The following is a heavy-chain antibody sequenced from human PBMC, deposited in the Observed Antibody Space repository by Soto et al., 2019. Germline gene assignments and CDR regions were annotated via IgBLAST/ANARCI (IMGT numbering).Heavy chain of an antibody. CDR3: AKPPPYYYDSSGYFYYFDY. Sequence: QPGGSLRLSCAASGFTFSSYAMSWVRQAPGKGLEWVSAISGSGGSTYYADSVKGRFTISRDNSKNTLYLQMNSLRAEDTAVYYCAKPPPYYYDSSGYFYYFDYWGQGTLVTVSS. CDR2: ISGSGGST. J-gene: IGHJ4*02. CDR1: GFTFSSYA. V-gene: IGHV3-23*01. D-gene: IGHD3-22*01.